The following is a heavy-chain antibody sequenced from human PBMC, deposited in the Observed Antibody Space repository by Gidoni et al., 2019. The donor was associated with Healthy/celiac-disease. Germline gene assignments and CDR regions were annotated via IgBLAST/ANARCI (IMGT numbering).Heavy chain of an antibody. Sequence: QVQLVESGGGVVQPGRSLRLSCAASGFTFSSYGMHWVRQAPGKGLEWVAVISYDGSNKYYADSVKGRFTISRDNSKNTLYLQMNSLRAEDTAVYYCAKGYDFWSGPLDYWGQGTLVTVSS. CDR3: AKGYDFWSGPLDY. D-gene: IGHD3-3*01. CDR2: ISYDGSNK. V-gene: IGHV3-30*18. CDR1: GFTFSSYG. J-gene: IGHJ4*02.